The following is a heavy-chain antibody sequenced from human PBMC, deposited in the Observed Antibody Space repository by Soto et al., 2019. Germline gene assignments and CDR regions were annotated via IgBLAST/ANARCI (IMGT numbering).Heavy chain of an antibody. J-gene: IGHJ3*02. CDR3: ARDGTVTTAGAFDI. Sequence: QVQLVESGGGVVQTGRSLRLSCAASGFTFSSYGMHWVRQAPGKGLEWVAVIWYDGSNKYYADSVKGRFTISRDNSKNTLYLQMNSLRAEDTAVYYCARDGTVTTAGAFDIWGQGTMVTVSS. CDR1: GFTFSSYG. CDR2: IWYDGSNK. V-gene: IGHV3-33*01. D-gene: IGHD4-17*01.